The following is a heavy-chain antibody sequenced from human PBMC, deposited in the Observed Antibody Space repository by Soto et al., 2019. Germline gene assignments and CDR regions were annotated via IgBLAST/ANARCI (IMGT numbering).Heavy chain of an antibody. CDR3: ARGTLPTWYSSGWYFDY. CDR1: GGSISSYY. V-gene: IGHV4-59*01. J-gene: IGHJ4*02. Sequence: LSETLSLTCTVSGGSISSYYWSWIRQPPGKGLEWIGYIYYSGSTNYNPSLKSRVTISVDTSKNQFSLKLSSVTAADTAVYYCARGTLPTWYSSGWYFDYWGQGTLVTVSS. CDR2: IYYSGST. D-gene: IGHD6-19*01.